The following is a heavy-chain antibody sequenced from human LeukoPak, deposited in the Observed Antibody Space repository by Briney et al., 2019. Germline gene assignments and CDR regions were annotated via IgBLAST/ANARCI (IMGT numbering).Heavy chain of an antibody. J-gene: IGHJ3*02. CDR3: ASFKGFMVRGVKRRPTDAFDI. V-gene: IGHV4-34*01. D-gene: IGHD3-10*01. Sequence: SETLSLTCAVYGGSFSGCYWSWIRQPPGKGLEWIGEINHSGSTNYNPSLKSRVTISVDTSKNQFSLKLSSVTAADTAVYYCASFKGFMVRGVKRRPTDAFDIWGQGTMVTVSS. CDR1: GGSFSGCY. CDR2: INHSGST.